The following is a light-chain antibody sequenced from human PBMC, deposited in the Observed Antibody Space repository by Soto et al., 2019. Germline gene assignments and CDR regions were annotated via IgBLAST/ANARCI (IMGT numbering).Light chain of an antibody. J-gene: IGKJ5*01. V-gene: IGKV1-27*01. CDR2: GAS. CDR1: QDISNH. Sequence: DIQMTQSPSSLSASVGDTVTITCRASQDISNHLAWYQQRPGKVPNLLIYGASTLHSGVPSRFRGSGSGTPFTLTISGLLPEAVGTYYCQNYHLALGTFGQGTRLEIK. CDR3: QNYHLALGT.